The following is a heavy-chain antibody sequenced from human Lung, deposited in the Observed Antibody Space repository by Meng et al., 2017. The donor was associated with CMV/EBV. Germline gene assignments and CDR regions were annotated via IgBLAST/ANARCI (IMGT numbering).Heavy chain of an antibody. Sequence: TCAISGGSFTGYFCSWIRQSPGKGLEWIAEINHSESTNYNPSLKSQVTISVDTSKNQFSLRLKSVTVADTGVYFCARRVGSGKYFFDYWSQGTLVTVSS. CDR1: GGSFTGYF. D-gene: IGHD3-10*01. CDR2: INHSEST. CDR3: ARRVGSGKYFFDY. V-gene: IGHV4-34*01. J-gene: IGHJ4*02.